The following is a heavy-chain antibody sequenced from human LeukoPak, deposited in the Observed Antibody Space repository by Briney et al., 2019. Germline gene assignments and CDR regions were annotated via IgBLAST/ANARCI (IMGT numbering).Heavy chain of an antibody. CDR3: VRRYYYGSVYYYYYMDV. D-gene: IGHD3-10*01. V-gene: IGHV3-11*01. J-gene: IGHJ6*03. CDR1: GFTFSDYY. CDR2: ISSSGNTK. Sequence: KSGGSLRLSCAASGFTFSDYYMSWIRQAPGKGLEWVSYISSSGNTKYYADSVKGRFTISRDNAKNSLYLQMNSLRAEDTAVYYCVRRYYYGSVYYYYYMDVWGKGTTVTISS.